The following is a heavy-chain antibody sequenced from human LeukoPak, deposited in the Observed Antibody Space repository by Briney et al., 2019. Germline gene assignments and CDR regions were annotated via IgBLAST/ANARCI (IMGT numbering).Heavy chain of an antibody. CDR3: VREHYDFFLDY. Sequence: GGSLRLSCAASEFVFSTYYMHWVRQAPGKGLEWVSSIRGESDYVYYRDSVKGRFTISRDNAKNSLYLQMNRLRVEDTAVYFCVREHYDFFLDYWGQGTLVTVSS. D-gene: IGHD3-3*01. J-gene: IGHJ4*02. V-gene: IGHV3-21*06. CDR2: IRGESDYV. CDR1: EFVFSTYY.